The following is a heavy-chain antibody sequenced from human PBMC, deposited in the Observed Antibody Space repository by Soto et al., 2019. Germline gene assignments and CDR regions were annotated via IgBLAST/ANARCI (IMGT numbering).Heavy chain of an antibody. CDR3: AKDKLKYSISPLTRIAYYFDY. J-gene: IGHJ4*02. V-gene: IGHV3-43*01. CDR1: GFTFDDYT. CDR2: ISWDGGST. D-gene: IGHD6-6*01. Sequence: GGSLRLSCAASGFTFDDYTMHWVRQAPGKGLEWVSLISWDGGSTYYADSVKGRFTISRDNSKNSLYLQMNSLRTEDTALYYCAKDKLKYSISPLTRIAYYFDYWGKGTLVTVSS.